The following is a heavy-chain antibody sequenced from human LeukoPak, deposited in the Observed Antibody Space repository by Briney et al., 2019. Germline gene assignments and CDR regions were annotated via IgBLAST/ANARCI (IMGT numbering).Heavy chain of an antibody. CDR3: AKTKRLQSKVPPYFDY. D-gene: IGHD6-25*01. CDR2: ISGSGGST. Sequence: GGSLRLSCAASGFTFSSYAMSWVRQAPGKGLEWVSAISGSGGSTYYADSVKGRFTISRDNSKNTLYLQMNSLRAEDTAVYYCAKTKRLQSKVPPYFDYWGQGTLVTVSS. CDR1: GFTFSSYA. V-gene: IGHV3-23*01. J-gene: IGHJ4*02.